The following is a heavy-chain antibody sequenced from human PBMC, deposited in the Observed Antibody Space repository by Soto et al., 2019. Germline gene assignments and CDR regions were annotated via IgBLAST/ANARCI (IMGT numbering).Heavy chain of an antibody. CDR2: IYWDDEE. V-gene: IGHV2-5*02. D-gene: IGHD1-7*01. Sequence: QITLKESGPPLVKPTQTLTLACTFSGFSLSTSGVGVGWIRQPPGKALEWLALIYWDDEERYSPSLKSRLTITKDTSKNQVVLTMTNMDPVDTATYYCAHLGTTPFDHWGQGTLVTVSS. CDR1: GFSLSTSGVG. J-gene: IGHJ4*01. CDR3: AHLGTTPFDH.